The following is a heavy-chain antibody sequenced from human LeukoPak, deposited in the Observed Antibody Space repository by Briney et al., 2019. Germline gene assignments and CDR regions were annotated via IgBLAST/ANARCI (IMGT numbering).Heavy chain of an antibody. Sequence: PSENLSFTCTVSGGSVSSYYWSCIRQPPGKGLEWIGYIYYSGSTNYNPSLKSRVTISVDTVKNQFSMKLSSVTAADTAVYYCARHFMLSVPNYYSGMDVWGQETTVTVSS. V-gene: IGHV4-59*08. J-gene: IGHJ6*02. CDR2: IYYSGST. D-gene: IGHD3-16*01. CDR3: ARHFMLSVPNYYSGMDV. CDR1: GGSVSSYY.